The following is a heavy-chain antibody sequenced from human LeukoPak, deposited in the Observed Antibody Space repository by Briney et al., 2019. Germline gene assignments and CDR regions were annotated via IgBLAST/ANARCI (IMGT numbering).Heavy chain of an antibody. D-gene: IGHD2-8*02. CDR2: ISYTGST. J-gene: IGHJ4*02. V-gene: IGHV4-59*04. CDR1: GGSFRSYC. CDR3: ARTGGTIDY. Sequence: PSETLSLTCTVSGGSFRSYCWTWIRQPPGKGLEWIGTISYTGSTYYNPSLKSRVTISVDTSKNQFSLWLRSVTAADTAVYYCARTGGTIDYWGQGTLVTVSS.